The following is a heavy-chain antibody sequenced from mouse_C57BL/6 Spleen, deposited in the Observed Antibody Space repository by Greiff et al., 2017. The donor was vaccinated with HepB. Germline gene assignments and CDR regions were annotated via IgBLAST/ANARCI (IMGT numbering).Heavy chain of an antibody. D-gene: IGHD3-3*01. CDR2: INPNNGYI. J-gene: IGHJ2*01. Sequence: QVQLQHSGAELAKPGASVKLSCKASGYTFTGFWMHWVQQRPGQGLDWIGYINPNNGYIKYNQKFKDKATLTADKSSSTAYMQLNSLTYEDSAVYYCARRDAFDYWGQGTTLTVSS. CDR1: GYTFTGFW. CDR3: ARRDAFDY. V-gene: IGHV1-7*01.